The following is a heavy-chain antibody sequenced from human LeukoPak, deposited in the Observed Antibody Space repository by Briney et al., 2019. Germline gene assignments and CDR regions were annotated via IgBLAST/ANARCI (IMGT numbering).Heavy chain of an antibody. J-gene: IGHJ4*02. CDR1: GGSLSSRSTSY. Sequence: NPSETLSLTCTASGGSLSSRSTSYWSWIRQPPGKGLEWIGSMNYGGSSHYNPALKSRVTISVDTSKNQFSLKLSSVTAADTAVYYCARHRSGWLQSSFDYWGQGTLVTVSS. CDR3: ARHRSGWLQSSFDY. V-gene: IGHV4-39*01. D-gene: IGHD5-24*01. CDR2: MNYGGSS.